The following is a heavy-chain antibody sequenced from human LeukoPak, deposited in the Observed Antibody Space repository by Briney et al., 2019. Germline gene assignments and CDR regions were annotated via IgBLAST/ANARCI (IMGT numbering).Heavy chain of an antibody. J-gene: IGHJ4*02. D-gene: IGHD3-22*01. CDR1: GYSFTSYW. Sequence: GESLKITCKGSGYSFTSYWIGWVRQMPGKGLEWMGIIYPGDSDTRYSPSFQGQVTISADKSISTAYLQWSSLKASDTAMYYCARNPDYYDSSGYLDYWGQGTLVTVSS. V-gene: IGHV5-51*01. CDR3: ARNPDYYDSSGYLDY. CDR2: IYPGDSDT.